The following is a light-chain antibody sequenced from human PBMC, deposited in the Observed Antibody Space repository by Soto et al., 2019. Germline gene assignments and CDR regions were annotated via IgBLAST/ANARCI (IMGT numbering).Light chain of an antibody. V-gene: IGKV3-15*01. Sequence: EIVMPESTATLSVSPGETATLSCRASQSVAGNLAWYQQKPGQPPRLLIYGVSTRATGVPARFSGSGSETDFSLTISSLQIEDFALYYCQQSNNWPPLTFGGGTKVDIK. CDR2: GVS. J-gene: IGKJ4*01. CDR3: QQSNNWPPLT. CDR1: QSVAGN.